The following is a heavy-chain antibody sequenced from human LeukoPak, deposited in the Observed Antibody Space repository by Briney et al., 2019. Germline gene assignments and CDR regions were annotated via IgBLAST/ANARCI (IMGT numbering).Heavy chain of an antibody. CDR2: ISGSGGST. V-gene: IGHV3-23*01. J-gene: IGHJ4*02. CDR3: AKLPVIAVAGTEGSFDC. D-gene: IGHD6-19*01. CDR1: GFTFSSYA. Sequence: GGSLRLSCAASGFTFSSYAMSWVRQAPGKGLEWVSAISGSGGSTYYADSVKGRFTISRDNSKNTLYLQMNSLRAEDTAVYYCAKLPVIAVAGTEGSFDCWGQGTLVTVSS.